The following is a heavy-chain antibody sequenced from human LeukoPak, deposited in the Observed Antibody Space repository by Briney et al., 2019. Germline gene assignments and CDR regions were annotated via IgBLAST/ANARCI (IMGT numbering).Heavy chain of an antibody. D-gene: IGHD3-9*01. CDR3: AKWGDYDILTGYYDPDY. CDR1: GFTFSSYA. J-gene: IGHJ4*02. V-gene: IGHV3-23*01. Sequence: GGSLRLSCAASGFTFSSYAMSWVRQAPGKGLEWVSTISGSGGSTYYADSVKGRFTISRDTSKNTLYLQMNSLRAEDTAVYYCAKWGDYDILTGYYDPDYWGQGTLVTVSS. CDR2: ISGSGGST.